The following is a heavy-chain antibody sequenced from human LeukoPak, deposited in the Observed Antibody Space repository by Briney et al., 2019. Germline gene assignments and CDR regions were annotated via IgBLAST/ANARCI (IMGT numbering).Heavy chain of an antibody. D-gene: IGHD3-22*01. Sequence: PRGSLRLSCEASELIFSDYAIHWVRQAPGKGLEWVALMTYDGSNKYYADSVKGRFTLSRDISKNTLYLQMNSLRAEDTAVYYCARDVRAAPHYDFFHYGMDVWGPGTTVTVAS. CDR2: MTYDGSNK. V-gene: IGHV3-30*04. J-gene: IGHJ6*02. CDR3: ARDVRAAPHYDFFHYGMDV. CDR1: ELIFSDYA.